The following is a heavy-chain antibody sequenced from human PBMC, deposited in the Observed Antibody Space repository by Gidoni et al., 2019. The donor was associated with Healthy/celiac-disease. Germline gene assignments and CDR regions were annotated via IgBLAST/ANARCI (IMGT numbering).Heavy chain of an antibody. CDR2: IRAYNGNT. CDR3: ARWVQESGWGFDY. J-gene: IGHJ4*02. CDR1: GYTFTSYG. V-gene: IGHV1-18*01. Sequence: QVQLVQSGAEVKKPGASVKVSCQASGYTFTSYGISWVRQAPGQGLEWMGWIRAYNGNTNYEKKLKGRVTMTTDTSTSTAYRELRSLRSDDTAVYYGARWVQESGWGFDYWGQGTLVTVSS. D-gene: IGHD3-10*01.